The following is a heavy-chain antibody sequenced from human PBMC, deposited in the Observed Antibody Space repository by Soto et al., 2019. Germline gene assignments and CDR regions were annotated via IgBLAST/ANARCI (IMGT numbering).Heavy chain of an antibody. CDR2: ISGGGDTT. D-gene: IGHD3-10*01. CDR3: AKGRGGSGSLTPRVDF. CDR1: GFTFNNYA. J-gene: IGHJ4*02. V-gene: IGHV3-23*01. Sequence: EVQLLESGGGLVQPGGSLRLSYAASGFTFNNYAMTWVHQAPGKGLEWVSAISGGGDTTSYADSVKGRFTVSRDGSKNTLYLQMSSLRAEDTALYYCAKGRGGSGSLTPRVDFWGQGTLVTVSS.